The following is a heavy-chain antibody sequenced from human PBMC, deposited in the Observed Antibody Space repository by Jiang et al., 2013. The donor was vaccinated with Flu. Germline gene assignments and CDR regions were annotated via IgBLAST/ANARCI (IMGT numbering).Heavy chain of an antibody. Sequence: GAEVKKPGSSVKVXCKASGGTFSSYAISWVRQAPGQGPEWMGRIIPILGIANYAQKFQGRVTITADKSTSTAYMELSSLRSEDTAVYYCARGLVVPGSHSAFDVWGRGTTVTVSS. V-gene: IGHV1-69*04. J-gene: IGHJ3*01. D-gene: IGHD2-2*01. CDR2: IIPILGIA. CDR3: ARGLVVPGSHSAFDV. CDR1: GGTFSSYA.